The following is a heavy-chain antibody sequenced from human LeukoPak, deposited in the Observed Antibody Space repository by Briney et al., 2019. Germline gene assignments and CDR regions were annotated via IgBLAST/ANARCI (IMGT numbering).Heavy chain of an antibody. CDR1: GGSISSSSYY. CDR2: FYYSGST. Sequence: SETLSLTCTVSGGSISSSSYYWGWIRQPPGKGLEWIGSFYYSGSTYYNPSLKSRVTISVDTSKNQFSLKLSSVTAADTAVYYCARELLWFGELATQNWFDPWGQGTLVTVS. D-gene: IGHD3-10*01. CDR3: ARELLWFGELATQNWFDP. J-gene: IGHJ5*02. V-gene: IGHV4-39*07.